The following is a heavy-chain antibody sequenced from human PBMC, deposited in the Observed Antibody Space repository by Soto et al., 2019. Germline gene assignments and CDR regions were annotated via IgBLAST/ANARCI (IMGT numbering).Heavy chain of an antibody. D-gene: IGHD6-19*01. CDR2: IKQDGSEK. J-gene: IGHJ4*02. Sequence: EVQLVESGGGLVQPGGSLRLSCAASGFTFSSYWMSWVRQAPGKGLEWVANIKQDGSEKYYVDSVKGRFTISRDNAKNSLYLQMNRLRAEDTAVYYCGKAYSSGWYADFAYWGQGTLVTVSS. CDR1: GFTFSSYW. CDR3: GKAYSSGWYADFAY. V-gene: IGHV3-7*03.